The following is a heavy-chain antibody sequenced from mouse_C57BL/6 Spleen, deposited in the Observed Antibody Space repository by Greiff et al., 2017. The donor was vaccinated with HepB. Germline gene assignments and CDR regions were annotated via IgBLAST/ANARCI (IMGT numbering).Heavy chain of an antibody. V-gene: IGHV1-54*01. CDR3: ASGVYYGNYVDYFGY. CDR1: GYAFTNYL. D-gene: IGHD2-1*01. CDR2: INPGSGGT. J-gene: IGHJ2*01. Sequence: QVQLQQSGAELVRPGTSVKVSCKASGYAFTNYLIEWVKQRPGQGLEWIGVINPGSGGTNYNEKFKGKATLTADKSSSTAYMQLSSLTSEDSAVYFCASGVYYGNYVDYFGYWGQGTTLTVSS.